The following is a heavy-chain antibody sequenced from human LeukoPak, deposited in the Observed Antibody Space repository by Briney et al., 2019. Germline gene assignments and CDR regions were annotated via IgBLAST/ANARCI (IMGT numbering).Heavy chain of an antibody. V-gene: IGHV3-23*01. J-gene: IGHJ4*02. CDR1: GFTFSSYA. Sequence: GGSLRLSCAASGFTFSSYAMSWVRQAPGKGLEWVSAISGSGGSTYYADSVKGRFTISRDNSKNTLYLQMNSLRADDTAVYYCAKDAAGTVTNPYYFDYWGLGTLVTVSS. CDR2: ISGSGGST. D-gene: IGHD4-17*01. CDR3: AKDAAGTVTNPYYFDY.